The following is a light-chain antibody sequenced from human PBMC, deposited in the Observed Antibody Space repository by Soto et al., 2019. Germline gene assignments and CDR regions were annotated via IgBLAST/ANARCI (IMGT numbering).Light chain of an antibody. CDR2: SSV. CDR1: SSNIGAGYD. J-gene: IGLJ1*01. V-gene: IGLV1-40*01. CDR3: QSYDSRLNGYV. Sequence: QSVLTQQPSVSGAPGQGVIISCTGSSSNIGAGYDVHWYQQLPRTAPKLLIYSSVNRPSGVPDRFSASKSGTSASLAITGLRPEDEADYYCQSYDSRLNGYVFGTGTKVTVL.